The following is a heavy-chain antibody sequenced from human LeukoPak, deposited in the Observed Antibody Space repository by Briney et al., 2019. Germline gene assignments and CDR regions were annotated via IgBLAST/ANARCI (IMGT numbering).Heavy chain of an antibody. CDR2: IYYSGST. V-gene: IGHV4-59*01. J-gene: IGHJ4*02. D-gene: IGHD3-22*01. CDR3: ARGNYDSSGYYPRFDY. Sequence: SETLSLTCTVSGGSISTYYWSRIRQSPMKGLEWIGYIYYSGSTNYNPSLKSRVTISVDTSKNQFSLKLNSVTAADTAVYFCARGNYDSSGYYPRFDYWGQGTLVTVSS. CDR1: GGSISTYY.